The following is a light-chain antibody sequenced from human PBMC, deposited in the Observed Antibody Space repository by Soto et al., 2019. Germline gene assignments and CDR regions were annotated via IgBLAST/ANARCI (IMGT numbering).Light chain of an antibody. V-gene: IGKV1-33*01. CDR2: DAS. CDR3: QQYDTLSYN. J-gene: IGKJ2*01. Sequence: DTQMTQSPSSLSASVGDRVTITCQASQDISTFLNWYHHRPGKAPKLLIYDASNLQSGVPSRFSASGAGTDFTFTISSLQPEDVGTYYCQQYDTLSYNFGQGTKLEI. CDR1: QDISTF.